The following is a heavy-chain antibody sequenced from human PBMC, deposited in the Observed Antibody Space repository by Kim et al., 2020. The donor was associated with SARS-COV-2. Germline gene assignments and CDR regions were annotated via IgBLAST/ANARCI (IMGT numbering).Heavy chain of an antibody. J-gene: IGHJ6*03. CDR3: AREYSSSPGYYYYMDV. D-gene: IGHD6-6*01. V-gene: IGHV4-34*01. Sequence: SETLSLTCAVYGGSFSGYYWSWIRQPPGKGLEWIGEINHSGSTNYNPSLKSRVTISVDTSKNQFSLKLSSVTAADTAVYYCAREYSSSPGYYYYMDVWGKGTTVTVSS. CDR1: GGSFSGYY. CDR2: INHSGST.